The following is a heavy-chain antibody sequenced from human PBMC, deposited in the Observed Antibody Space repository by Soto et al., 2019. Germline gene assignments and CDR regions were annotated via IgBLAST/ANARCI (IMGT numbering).Heavy chain of an antibody. CDR1: GGTFSTYS. Sequence: QVQLVQSGAEVMKPGSSVKVSCKDSGGTFSTYSMFWVRQAPGQGLEWMGRIIPMLGVRNYAQRFQYRVTIAAGKPTAAVHMELSSLRSEDTALYYCTIGSWSGEVCDIGGQGTMVPVSS. CDR2: IIPMLGVR. CDR3: TIGSWSGEVCDI. D-gene: IGHD5-12*01. V-gene: IGHV1-69*02. J-gene: IGHJ1*01.